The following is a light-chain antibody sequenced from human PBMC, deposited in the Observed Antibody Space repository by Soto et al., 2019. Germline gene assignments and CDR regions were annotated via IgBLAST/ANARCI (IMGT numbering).Light chain of an antibody. V-gene: IGKV1-5*03. Sequence: DIQMTQFPSTLSASVGDRVTITCRASESISSWLAWYQQKPVKAPKILIYKASTLQSGVPSRFTGSGSGTEFTLTISSLQPDDFATYYCQHYSVFPLTFGGGTKVEIK. CDR1: ESISSW. CDR3: QHYSVFPLT. J-gene: IGKJ4*01. CDR2: KAS.